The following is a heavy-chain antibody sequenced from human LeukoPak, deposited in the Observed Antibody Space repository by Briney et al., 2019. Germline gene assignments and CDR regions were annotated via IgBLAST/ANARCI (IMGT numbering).Heavy chain of an antibody. CDR3: ARGVPKGRRFGY. CDR2: IYYSGST. J-gene: IGHJ4*02. V-gene: IGHV4-39*01. D-gene: IGHD3-10*01. Sequence: SETLSLTCTVSGGSISSSSYYWGWIRQPPGKGLEWIGSIYYSGSTYYNPSLKSRVTTSVNTSKNQFSLKLSSVTAADTAVYYCARGVPKGRRFGYWGQGTLVTVSS. CDR1: GGSISSSSYY.